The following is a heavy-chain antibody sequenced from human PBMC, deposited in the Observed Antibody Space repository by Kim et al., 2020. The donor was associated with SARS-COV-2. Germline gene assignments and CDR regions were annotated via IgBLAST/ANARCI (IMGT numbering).Heavy chain of an antibody. CDR3: ARHSPDYASSYYDH. D-gene: IGHD2-2*01. Sequence: SETLSLTCTVSGGYITNYFWSWIRQPPGKGLEWIGYMYYGGMSKYNPSLKGRVTMSLDRSKNQFSLELSSVTAADTAVYYCARHSPDYASSYYDHWGQGTRVTVSS. CDR2: MYYGGMS. CDR1: GGYITNYF. V-gene: IGHV4-59*13. J-gene: IGHJ5*02.